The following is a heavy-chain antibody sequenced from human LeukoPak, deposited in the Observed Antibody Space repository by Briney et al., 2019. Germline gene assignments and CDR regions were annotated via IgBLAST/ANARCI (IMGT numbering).Heavy chain of an antibody. D-gene: IGHD3-22*01. CDR2: ISSSSYI. Sequence: GGSLRLSCAASGFTFSSYSMNWVRQAPGKGLEWVSSISSSSYIYYADSVKGRFTISRDNAKNSLYLQMNSLRAEDTAVYYCARDLPFYYYDSSGSSNWFDPWGQGTLVTVSS. V-gene: IGHV3-21*01. CDR3: ARDLPFYYYDSSGSSNWFDP. CDR1: GFTFSSYS. J-gene: IGHJ5*02.